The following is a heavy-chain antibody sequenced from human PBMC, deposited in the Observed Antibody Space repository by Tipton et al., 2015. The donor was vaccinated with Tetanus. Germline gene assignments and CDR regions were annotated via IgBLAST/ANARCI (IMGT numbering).Heavy chain of an antibody. V-gene: IGHV4-31*03. CDR1: GGSISSGGYY. J-gene: IGHJ4*02. Sequence: LVKPTQTLSLTCTVSGGSISSGGYYWSWIRQHPGKGLEWIGDIYYSGSTYYNPSLKSRVTISVDTSKNQFSLKLNSVTAADTAVDYCARDQARGARGWNYFDYWGQGTLVAVSS. D-gene: IGHD1-26*01. CDR3: ARDQARGARGWNYFDY. CDR2: IYYSGST.